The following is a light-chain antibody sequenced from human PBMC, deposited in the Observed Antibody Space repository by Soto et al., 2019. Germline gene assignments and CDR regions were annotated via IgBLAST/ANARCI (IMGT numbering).Light chain of an antibody. V-gene: IGKV3-20*01. CDR3: QQYGSSPWT. CDR1: QSVSSSA. J-gene: IGKJ1*01. Sequence: IVLTQSPGTLSLSPGERVTLSCRASQSVSSSALAWYQQKPGQAPRLLIYGASSRATGIPDRFSGSGSGTDFTLTISRLEPEDFALYYCQQYGSSPWTFGQGTKVEIQ. CDR2: GAS.